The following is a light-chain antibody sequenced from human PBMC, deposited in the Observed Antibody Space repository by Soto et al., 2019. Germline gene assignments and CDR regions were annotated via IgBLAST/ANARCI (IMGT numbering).Light chain of an antibody. CDR3: HQYNKWPPYT. CDR1: QSVNGN. CDR2: SVS. V-gene: IGKV3-15*01. J-gene: IGKJ2*01. Sequence: EIVLTQSPATLSVSPGESATLSCRASQSVNGNIAWYQQKPGQAPRLLMYSVSIRATGVPARFSGSATVTEFTLTISSLQSEDFAVYFCHQYNKWPPYTFGQGTKLEIK.